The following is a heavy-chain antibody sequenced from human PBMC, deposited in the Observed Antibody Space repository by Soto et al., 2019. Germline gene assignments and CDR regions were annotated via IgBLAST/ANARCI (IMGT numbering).Heavy chain of an antibody. CDR3: AKYLYSHSFYGSDV. V-gene: IGHV3-23*01. Sequence: EVQLLESGGGSVQPGGSLRISCAASGFAVSNYAMAWVRQAPGKGLEWISAISASDGHTDYAGSVKGRFTISRDNSKNTLYMQLSSLRAEDTAVYYCAKYLYSHSFYGSDVWGQGTTVTVSS. CDR1: GFAVSNYA. J-gene: IGHJ6*02. D-gene: IGHD2-21*01. CDR2: ISASDGHT.